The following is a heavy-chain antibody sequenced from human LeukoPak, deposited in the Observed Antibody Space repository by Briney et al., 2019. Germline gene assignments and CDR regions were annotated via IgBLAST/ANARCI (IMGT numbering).Heavy chain of an antibody. CDR1: GFTLSSYW. V-gene: IGHV3-74*01. Sequence: GGSLRLSCAASGFTLSSYWMHWVRQAPGKGLVWVSRMNTDGTKINYADFAKGRFTISRDNAKNTLYLQMDSLRVEDTAVYYCARVLGYDSSGYRSYWYFDLWGRGTLVTVSS. J-gene: IGHJ2*01. CDR2: MNTDGTKI. CDR3: ARVLGYDSSGYRSYWYFDL. D-gene: IGHD3-22*01.